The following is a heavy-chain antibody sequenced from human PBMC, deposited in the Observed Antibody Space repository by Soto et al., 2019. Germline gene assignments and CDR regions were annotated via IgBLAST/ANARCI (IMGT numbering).Heavy chain of an antibody. Sequence: QVQLVESGGGVVQPGTSLRLSCAASGFTFSTYGMHWVRQAPGKGLEWVASIHHDGSNIYYADTAKGRFTVSKDNSRNTLFLQMDSLRVGDTAVYFCARWIGSLNYDYWGQGTLLIVSS. V-gene: IGHV3-33*02. D-gene: IGHD2-2*03. CDR3: ARWIGSLNYDY. CDR2: IHHDGSNI. CDR1: GFTFSTYG. J-gene: IGHJ4*02.